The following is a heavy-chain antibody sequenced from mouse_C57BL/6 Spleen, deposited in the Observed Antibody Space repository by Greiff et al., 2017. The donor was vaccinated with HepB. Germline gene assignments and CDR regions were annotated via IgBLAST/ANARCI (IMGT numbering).Heavy chain of an antibody. J-gene: IGHJ4*01. D-gene: IGHD1-1*01. CDR1: GYTFTSYW. CDR3: AREYYGSRRDAMDY. CDR2: IHPNSGST. Sequence: QVHVKQPGAELVKPGASVKLSCKASGYTFTSYWMHWVKQRPGQGLEWIGMIHPNSGSTNYNEKFKSKATLTVDKSSSTAYMQLSSLTSEDSAVYYCAREYYGSRRDAMDYWGQGTSVTVSS. V-gene: IGHV1-64*01.